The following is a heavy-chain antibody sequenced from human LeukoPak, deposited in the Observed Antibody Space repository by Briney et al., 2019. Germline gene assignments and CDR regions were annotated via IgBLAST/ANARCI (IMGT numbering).Heavy chain of an antibody. D-gene: IGHD3-9*01. CDR1: GGSISSSSYY. CDR2: IYYSGST. Sequence: PSETLSLTCIVSGGSISSSSYYWGWIRQPPGKGLEWIGSIYYSGSTYYNPSLKSRVTTSVDTSKKQFSLKLSSVTAADTAVYYCARDVVYDILTGYGFDPWGQGTLVTVSS. V-gene: IGHV4-39*07. CDR3: ARDVVYDILTGYGFDP. J-gene: IGHJ5*02.